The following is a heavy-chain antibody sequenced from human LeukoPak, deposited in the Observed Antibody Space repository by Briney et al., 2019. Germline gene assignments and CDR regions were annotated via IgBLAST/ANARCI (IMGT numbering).Heavy chain of an antibody. CDR2: ISYDGSNK. Sequence: GGSLRLSCAASGLTFNSYGMHWVRQAPGKGLEWVTVISYDGSNKYYSDSVKGRFTISRDNSKNTLYLQMNSLRAEDTAVYYCAKDFGRDWYYDFWSGYSYYYYGMDVWGQGTTVTVSS. D-gene: IGHD3-3*01. V-gene: IGHV3-30*18. CDR3: AKDFGRDWYYDFWSGYSYYYYGMDV. CDR1: GLTFNSYG. J-gene: IGHJ6*02.